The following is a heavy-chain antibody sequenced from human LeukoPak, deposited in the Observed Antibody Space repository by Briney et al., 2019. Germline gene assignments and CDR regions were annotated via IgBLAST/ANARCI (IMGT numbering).Heavy chain of an antibody. Sequence: SETLSLTCTVSGGSISSYYWSWIRQPPGKGLEWIGYIYYSGSTNYNPSLKSRVTISVDTSKNQFSLKLSSVTAADTAVYYCARTWLSGSYYFDYWGQGTLVTVPS. J-gene: IGHJ4*02. CDR1: GGSISSYY. CDR2: IYYSGST. D-gene: IGHD1-26*01. V-gene: IGHV4-59*01. CDR3: ARTWLSGSYYFDY.